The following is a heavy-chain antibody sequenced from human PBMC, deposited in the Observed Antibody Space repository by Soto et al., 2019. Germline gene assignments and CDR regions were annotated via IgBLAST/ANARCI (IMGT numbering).Heavy chain of an antibody. CDR2: IYWDDDK. CDR3: AHIVVSGLGYYFDY. Sequence: QITLKESGPTLVKPTQTLTLTCTFSGFSLSSTRMAVGWIRQPPGKALEWLALIYWDDDKSYSLFLKSKLTITKDTTKNQVVLTMSKVDPVDTARDYCAHIVVSGLGYYFDYWGQGNLVTVSS. D-gene: IGHD6-19*01. CDR1: GFSLSSTRMA. V-gene: IGHV2-5*02. J-gene: IGHJ4*02.